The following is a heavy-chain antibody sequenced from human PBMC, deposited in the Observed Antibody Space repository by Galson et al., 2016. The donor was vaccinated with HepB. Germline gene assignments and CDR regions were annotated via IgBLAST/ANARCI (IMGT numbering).Heavy chain of an antibody. J-gene: IGHJ4*02. CDR3: ARGSDHCGAYYLAY. CDR2: VSFGGNNT. D-gene: IGHD2-21*01. Sequence: SLRLSCAASGFTFSSYGMHWVRQAPGKGLEWVASVSFGGNNTEYADSVKGRFTISRDNTKNTLYLQMNSLRAEDTAVYYCARGSDHCGAYYLAYWGQGTLVTVSS. CDR1: GFTFSSYG. V-gene: IGHV3-30*03.